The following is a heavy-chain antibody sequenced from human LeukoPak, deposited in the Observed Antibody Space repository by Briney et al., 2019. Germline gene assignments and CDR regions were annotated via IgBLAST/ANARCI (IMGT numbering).Heavy chain of an antibody. Sequence: SSETLSLTCAVYGGSFSGYYWSWIRQPPGKGLEWIGEIDHSGSTNYNPSLKSRVTMSVDTSKDQFSLKLSSVTAADTAVFYRARRYGSGSYANDFDYWGQGTLVTVSS. CDR1: GGSFSGYY. V-gene: IGHV4-34*01. CDR2: IDHSGST. J-gene: IGHJ4*02. D-gene: IGHD3-10*01. CDR3: ARRYGSGSYANDFDY.